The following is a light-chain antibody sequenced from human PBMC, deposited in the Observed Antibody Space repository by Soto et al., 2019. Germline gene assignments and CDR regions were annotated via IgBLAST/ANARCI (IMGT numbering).Light chain of an antibody. Sequence: QSVLTQPASVSASPGQSITISCTGTSSDIGAYNYISWYQQHPGKAPKLMIYEVTNRPSGISNRFSGSRSGNTASLSISGLHAEDEADYYCSSFSSAIAFVFGTGTKLTVL. V-gene: IGLV2-14*01. J-gene: IGLJ1*01. CDR1: SSDIGAYNY. CDR2: EVT. CDR3: SSFSSAIAFV.